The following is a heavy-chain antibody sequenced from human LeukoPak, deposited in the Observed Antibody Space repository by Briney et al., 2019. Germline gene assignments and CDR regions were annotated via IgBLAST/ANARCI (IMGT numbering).Heavy chain of an antibody. J-gene: IGHJ3*02. CDR2: IGSGGGSI. CDR3: ARACSSITWGSGAGVYAVDI. CDR1: GFTFSSYS. Sequence: GGSLRLSCSASGFTFSSYSIDWVRQAPGKGLEWVSFIGSGGGSISYADSVKGRFTISRENAKNSLSLQMSSLRAEDTAVYYCARACSSITWGSGAGVYAVDICGPGKMFTASS. D-gene: IGHD2-2*01. V-gene: IGHV3-21*01.